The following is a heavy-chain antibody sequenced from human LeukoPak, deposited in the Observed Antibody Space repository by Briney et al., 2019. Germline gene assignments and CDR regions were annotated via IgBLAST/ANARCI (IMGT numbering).Heavy chain of an antibody. D-gene: IGHD6-19*01. CDR2: MNPNSGNT. CDR1: GYTFTSYD. CDR3: ATYSSGWYGYYYYGMDV. Sequence: ASVKVSCKASGYTFTSYDINWVRQATGQGLEWMGWMNPNSGNTGYAQKFQGRVTMIRNTSISTAYMELSSLRSEDTAVYYCATYSSGWYGYYYYGMDVWGQGTTVTVSS. V-gene: IGHV1-8*01. J-gene: IGHJ6*02.